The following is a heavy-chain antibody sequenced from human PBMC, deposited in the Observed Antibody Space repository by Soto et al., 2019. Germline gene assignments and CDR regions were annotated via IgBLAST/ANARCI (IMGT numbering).Heavy chain of an antibody. CDR2: ISYDGSNQ. CDR3: TRGLLTDFFDY. V-gene: IGHV3-30-3*01. Sequence: VQLVESGGGVVQSGRSLRLSCAASGFTFDTYAMHWVRQAPGKGLEWVAVISYDGSNQFYAGSVKGRFTVSRDNSKNTLYLQVNSLRNDDTAVYHCTRGLLTDFFDYWGQGALVTVSS. CDR1: GFTFDTYA. J-gene: IGHJ4*02.